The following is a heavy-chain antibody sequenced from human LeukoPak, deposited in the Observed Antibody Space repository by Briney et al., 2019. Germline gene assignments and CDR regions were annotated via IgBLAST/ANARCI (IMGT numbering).Heavy chain of an antibody. V-gene: IGHV4-4*07. CDR1: GDSFSNYY. J-gene: IGHJ4*02. D-gene: IGHD4-17*01. CDR3: AREYGDLDY. CDR2: IYPSGGT. Sequence: SETLSLTCSVSGDSFSNYYWTWIRQPAGKGLEWIGRIYPSGGTNYNPSLKSRVTMSTDTSKNQFSLKLRSVTAADTAVYYCAREYGDLDYWGQGTLVTVSS.